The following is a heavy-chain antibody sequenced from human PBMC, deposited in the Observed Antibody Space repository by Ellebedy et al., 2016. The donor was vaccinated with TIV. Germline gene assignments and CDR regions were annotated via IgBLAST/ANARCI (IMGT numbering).Heavy chain of an antibody. D-gene: IGHD5-18*01. CDR1: GGSISSYY. V-gene: IGHV4-59*01. J-gene: IGHJ4*02. CDR3: ARRLEYSYAFDY. CDR2: IYYSGST. Sequence: SETLSLTXTVSGGSISSYYWSWIRQPPGKGLEWIGYIYYSGSTNYNPSLKSRVTISVDTSKNQFSLKLSSVTAADTAVYYCARRLEYSYAFDYWGQGTLVTVSS.